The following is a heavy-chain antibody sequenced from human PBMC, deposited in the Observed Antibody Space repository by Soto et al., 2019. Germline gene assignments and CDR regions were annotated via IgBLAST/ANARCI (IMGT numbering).Heavy chain of an antibody. CDR1: GFSFSSYT. CDR3: AKYRMGASGWLDP. Sequence: DVQLVESGGGLVQPGGSLRLSCVASGFSFSSYTMNWVRQAPGKGLEWVSGISGSGGSTYYADSVQGRFAISRDNSNNSLYLQINSLRAEDTAVYYCAKYRMGASGWLDPWGQGTLVTVSS. D-gene: IGHD1-26*01. V-gene: IGHV3-23*04. J-gene: IGHJ5*02. CDR2: ISGSGGST.